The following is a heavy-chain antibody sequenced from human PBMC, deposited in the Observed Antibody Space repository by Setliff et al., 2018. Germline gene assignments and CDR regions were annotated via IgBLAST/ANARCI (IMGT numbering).Heavy chain of an antibody. CDR3: ARSVSTGPTPFYWYFDL. V-gene: IGHV1-69*10. J-gene: IGHJ2*01. CDR2: IIPILGIA. D-gene: IGHD1-1*01. CDR1: GGTFSSYA. Sequence: GASVKVSCKASGGTFSSYAISWVRQAPGRGLEWMGGIIPILGIANYAQKFQGRVTITADESTSTAYMELSSLRSEDTAVYYCARSVSTGPTPFYWYFDLWGRGTLVTVSS.